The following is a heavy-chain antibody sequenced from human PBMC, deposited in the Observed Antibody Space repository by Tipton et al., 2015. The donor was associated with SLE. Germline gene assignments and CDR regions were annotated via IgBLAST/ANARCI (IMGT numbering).Heavy chain of an antibody. Sequence: QLVQSGPEVKEPGASVKVSCKTSGYSLSIYGISWVRQAPGQGLEWMGWVSTYNGNTHYAQKYQGRVILTADTSTRTAYMELRSLRADDTAVYYCAKDSPPGDGAWLDPWGQGTLVTVSS. D-gene: IGHD5-24*01. CDR2: VSTYNGNT. CDR1: GYSLSIYG. CDR3: AKDSPPGDGAWLDP. V-gene: IGHV1-18*01. J-gene: IGHJ5*02.